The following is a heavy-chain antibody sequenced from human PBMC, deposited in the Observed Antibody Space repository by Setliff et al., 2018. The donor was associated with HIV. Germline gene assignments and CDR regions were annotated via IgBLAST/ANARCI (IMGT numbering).Heavy chain of an antibody. D-gene: IGHD3-9*01. V-gene: IGHV1-69*05. CDR3: ARGFEVESSGWFDP. CDR1: GGTVSSYA. CDR2: IIPIFGPA. Sequence: SVKVSCKASGGTVSSYAINWVRQAPGQGLEWMGGIIPIFGPANYAQKFQDRVTITTDESASTAYMELSSLKSEDTAVYYCARGFEVESSGWFDPWGQGTLVTVSS. J-gene: IGHJ5*02.